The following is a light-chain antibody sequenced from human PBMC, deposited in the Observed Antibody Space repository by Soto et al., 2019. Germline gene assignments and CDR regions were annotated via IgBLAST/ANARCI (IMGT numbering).Light chain of an antibody. V-gene: IGKV3-20*01. Sequence: EILLTQSPGTLSLSPGESATLLGRTSRFSHSRYLAWYQQKPGQAPRLLIYGAYSRATGITDRFSGSGSGTDFTLTITPLEPDDFVVYFCQQYESSPITVGQGTRLEIK. CDR3: QQYESSPIT. J-gene: IGKJ5*01. CDR1: RFSHSRY. CDR2: GAY.